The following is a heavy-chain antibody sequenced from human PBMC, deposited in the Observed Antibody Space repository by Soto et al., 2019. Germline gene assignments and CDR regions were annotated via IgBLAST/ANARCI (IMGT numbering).Heavy chain of an antibody. J-gene: IGHJ6*02. V-gene: IGHV4-59*01. CDR2: IYYSGST. D-gene: IGHD3-22*01. Sequence: SETLSLTCTVSGGSISSYYWSWIRQPPGKGLEWIGYIYYSGSTNYNPSLKSRVTISVDTSKNQFSLKLSSVTAADTAVYYCARNYDSSGYYYVDYYYGMDVWGQGTTVTVS. CDR3: ARNYDSSGYYYVDYYYGMDV. CDR1: GGSISSYY.